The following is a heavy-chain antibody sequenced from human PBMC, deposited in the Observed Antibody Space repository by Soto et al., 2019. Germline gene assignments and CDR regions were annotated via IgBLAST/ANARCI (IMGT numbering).Heavy chain of an antibody. J-gene: IGHJ6*02. V-gene: IGHV3-33*01. CDR3: ARDRSSTLDGMDV. Sequence: QVQLVESGGGVVQPGRSLRLSCAASGFTFTTYGMHWVRQAPGKGLEWVAVIWYDGTNKYYADSVKGRFTISRDNSKNTLYLQVNSLRAEDSAVYYCARDRSSTLDGMDVWGQGTTVTVSS. CDR1: GFTFTTYG. CDR2: IWYDGTNK. D-gene: IGHD6-13*01.